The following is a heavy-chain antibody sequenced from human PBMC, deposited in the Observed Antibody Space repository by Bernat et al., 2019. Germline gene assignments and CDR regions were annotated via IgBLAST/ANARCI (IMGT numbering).Heavy chain of an antibody. J-gene: IGHJ6*03. V-gene: IGHV5-10-1*03. CDR3: ARHGRAWDTIFGVVNTYYYYYYMDV. CDR2: IDPSDSYT. Sequence: EVQLVQSGAEVKKPGESLRISCKGSGYSFTSYWISWVRQMPGKGLEWMGRIDPSDSYTNYSPSFQGNVTISADKSISTAYLQWSSLKASDTAMYYRARHGRAWDTIFGVVNTYYYYYYMDVWGKGTTVTVSS. D-gene: IGHD3-3*01. CDR1: GYSFTSYW.